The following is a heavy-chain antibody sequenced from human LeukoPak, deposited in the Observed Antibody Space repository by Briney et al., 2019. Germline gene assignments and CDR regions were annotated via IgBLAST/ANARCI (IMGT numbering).Heavy chain of an antibody. J-gene: IGHJ4*02. CDR2: INPNSGGT. CDR3: ARATSSGSERVGYYFDY. CDR1: GYTFTGYY. Sequence: ASVKVSCKASGYTFTGYYMHWVRQAPGQGPEWMGRINPNSGGTNYAQKFQGRVTMTRDTSISTAYMELSRLRSDDTAVYYCARATSSGSERVGYYFDYWGQGTLVTVSS. V-gene: IGHV1-2*06. D-gene: IGHD1-26*01.